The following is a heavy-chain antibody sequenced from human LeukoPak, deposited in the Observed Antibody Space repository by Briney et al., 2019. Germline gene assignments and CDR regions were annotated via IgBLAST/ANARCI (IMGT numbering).Heavy chain of an antibody. Sequence: PSETLSLTCAVYGGSFSGYYWSRIRQPPGKGLEWIGEINHSGSTNYNPSLKSRVTISVDTSKNQFSLKLSSVTAADTAVYYCARGGAAAAGDEDDYYFDYWGQGTLVTVSS. CDR1: GGSFSGYY. CDR2: INHSGST. CDR3: ARGGAAAAGDEDDYYFDY. J-gene: IGHJ4*02. D-gene: IGHD6-13*01. V-gene: IGHV4-34*01.